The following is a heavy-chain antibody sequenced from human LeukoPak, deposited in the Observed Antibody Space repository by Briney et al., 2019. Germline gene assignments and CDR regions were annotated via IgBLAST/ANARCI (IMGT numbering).Heavy chain of an antibody. D-gene: IGHD4-17*01. CDR2: ISGSGGST. CDR3: AKDVTVTTPLYFDS. Sequence: GGSLRLSCAASGFTFTNYAMNWVRQAPGKGLEWVSGISGSGGSTYYADSVKGRFTISRDKSENTVYLQMNSLRAEDTAVYYCAKDVTVTTPLYFDSWGQGTLVTVSS. J-gene: IGHJ4*02. CDR1: GFTFTNYA. V-gene: IGHV3-23*01.